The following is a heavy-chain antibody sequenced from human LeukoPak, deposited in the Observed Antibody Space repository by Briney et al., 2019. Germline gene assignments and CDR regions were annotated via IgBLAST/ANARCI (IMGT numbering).Heavy chain of an antibody. CDR3: AKYRGLRYYDD. CDR1: GFTFSNFE. J-gene: IGHJ4*02. V-gene: IGHV3-48*03. CDR2: ISSSGSSE. Sequence: GGSLRLSCAASGFTFSNFEMNWVRQAPGKGLEWVAYISSSGSSEHYADSVKGRFTISRDNAKRSLYLQMNSLRVEDTAVYYCAKYRGLRYYDDWGQGTLVTVSS. D-gene: IGHD3-22*01.